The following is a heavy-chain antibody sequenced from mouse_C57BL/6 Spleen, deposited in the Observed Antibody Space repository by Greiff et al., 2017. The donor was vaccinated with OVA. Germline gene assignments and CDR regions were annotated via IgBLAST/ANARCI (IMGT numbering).Heavy chain of an antibody. Sequence: EVHLVESGGGLVQSGRSLRLSCATSGFTFSDFYMEWVRQAPGKGLEWIAASRNKANDYTTEYNASVKGRFIVSRASSQSILYLQMNDLRAEDTASYYCARYYDYDGYFDGWGTGTTVTVSS. CDR2: SRNKANDYTT. V-gene: IGHV7-1*01. J-gene: IGHJ1*03. D-gene: IGHD2-4*01. CDR1: GFTFSDFY. CDR3: ARYYDYDGYFDG.